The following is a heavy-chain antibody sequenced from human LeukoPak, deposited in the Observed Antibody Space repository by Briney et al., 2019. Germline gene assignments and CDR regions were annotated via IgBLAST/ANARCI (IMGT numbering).Heavy chain of an antibody. CDR1: GFTFSTHA. V-gene: IGHV3-7*04. D-gene: IGHD5-18*01. CDR3: ASDPDSTIWPQYFQH. J-gene: IGHJ1*01. CDR2: VKQDGSET. Sequence: GGSLRLSCAASGFTFSTHAMTWVRQAPGRGLEWVANVKQDGSETHYVDSVIGRFTISRDNAKNLLYLEMNSLRGEDTAVYYCASDPDSTIWPQYFQHWGQGALVTVSS.